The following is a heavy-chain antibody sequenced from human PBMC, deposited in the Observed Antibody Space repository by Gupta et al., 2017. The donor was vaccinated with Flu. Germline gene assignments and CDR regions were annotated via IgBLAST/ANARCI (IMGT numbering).Heavy chain of an antibody. D-gene: IGHD3-9*01. CDR3: AKGRYFDWTRLFGDS. V-gene: IGHV3-23*01. CDR2: INGGACRST. J-gene: IGHJ4*02. CDR1: GFTFRDFA. Sequence: EVHLLESVGDLIQPGKSLRLSCAVSGFTFRDFAFSWVRQAPGKGVEWVAAINGGACRSTFHAESVKGRFSISRNNSKNMILLQMDSLRAEDTAVYYCAKGRYFDWTRLFGDSWGQGTLVAVSS.